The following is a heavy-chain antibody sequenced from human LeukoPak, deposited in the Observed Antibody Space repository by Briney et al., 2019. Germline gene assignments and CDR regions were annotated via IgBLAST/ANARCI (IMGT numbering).Heavy chain of an antibody. Sequence: GASVKVSCKASGGTFSSYAISWVRQAPGQGLEWMGGIIPIFGTANHAQKFQGRVTITTDESTSTAYMELSSLRSEDTAVYYCARDIAAAGPFDYWGQGTLVTVSS. D-gene: IGHD6-13*01. CDR2: IIPIFGTA. CDR3: ARDIAAAGPFDY. V-gene: IGHV1-69*05. CDR1: GGTFSSYA. J-gene: IGHJ4*02.